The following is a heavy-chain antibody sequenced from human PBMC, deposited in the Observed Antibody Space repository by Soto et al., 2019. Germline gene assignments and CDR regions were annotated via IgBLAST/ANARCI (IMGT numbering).Heavy chain of an antibody. V-gene: IGHV4-31*03. D-gene: IGHD5-12*01. Sequence: SETLSLTCTVSGGSIISGGYYLICIRQHPWNGLEWIGYIYYSGSTYYNPSLKSRVTISVDTSKNQFSLKLSSVTAADTAVYYCARALLHTDSDGYNCQFDYWGQGTLVTVSS. J-gene: IGHJ4*02. CDR2: IYYSGST. CDR3: ARALLHTDSDGYNCQFDY. CDR1: GGSIISGGYY.